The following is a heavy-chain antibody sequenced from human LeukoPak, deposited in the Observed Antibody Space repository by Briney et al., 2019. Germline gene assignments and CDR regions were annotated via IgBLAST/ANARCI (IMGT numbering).Heavy chain of an antibody. V-gene: IGHV4-38-2*02. CDR3: ARAPHFFDTSGSRYYFDS. D-gene: IGHD3-22*01. CDR1: GYSISSGYY. J-gene: IGHJ4*02. CDR2: INRSGST. Sequence: SETLSLTCTVSGYSISSGYYWGWIRQPPGKGLEWIGEINRSGSTNYNPSLKSRVTISVDTSKNQFSLKLSSVTAADTAVYYCARAPHFFDTSGSRYYFDSWGQGALVTVSS.